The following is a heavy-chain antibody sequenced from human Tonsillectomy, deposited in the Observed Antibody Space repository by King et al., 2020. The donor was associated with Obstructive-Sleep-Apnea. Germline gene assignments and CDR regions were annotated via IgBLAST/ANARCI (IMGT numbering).Heavy chain of an antibody. Sequence: QLVQSWAEVKKPGSSVEVSCKASGVPFRSYAINWVRQAPGQGLEWMGGSIPIVCLVNYAQKVQGRVTITADKSTSTAYVELSSLRSEDTAVYYCARTKSEFPTYYFDYWGQGTLLTVSS. CDR2: SIPIVCLV. CDR1: GVPFRSYA. J-gene: IGHJ4*02. D-gene: IGHD2/OR15-2a*01. CDR3: ARTKSEFPTYYFDY. V-gene: IGHV1-69*04.